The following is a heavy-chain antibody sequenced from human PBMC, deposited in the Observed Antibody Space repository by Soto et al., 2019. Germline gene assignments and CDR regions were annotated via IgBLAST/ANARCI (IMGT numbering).Heavy chain of an antibody. CDR3: AGNTVTNDDGAFDI. Sequence: SETLSLTCAVYGGSFSGYYWSWIRQPPGKGLEWIGEINHSGSTNYNPSLKSRVTISVDTSKNQFSLKLSSVTAADTAVYYCAGNTVTNDDGAFDIWAKGQWSPSPQ. CDR2: INHSGST. D-gene: IGHD4-17*01. CDR1: GGSFSGYY. J-gene: IGHJ3*02. V-gene: IGHV4-34*01.